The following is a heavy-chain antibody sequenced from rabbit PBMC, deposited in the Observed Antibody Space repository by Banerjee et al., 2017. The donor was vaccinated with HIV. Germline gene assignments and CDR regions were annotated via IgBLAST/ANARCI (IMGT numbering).Heavy chain of an antibody. Sequence: QSLEESGGDLVKPGASLTLTCTASGFSFSSSYWICWVRQAPGKGLEWIGCIYAGSGTYYASWAKGRFTISKTSSTTVTLQMTSLTAADTATYFCARRAGYVGAGWFFNLWGPGTLVTVS. CDR3: ARRAGYVGAGWFFNL. V-gene: IGHV1S40*01. CDR1: GFSFSSSYW. J-gene: IGHJ4*01. CDR2: IYAGSGT. D-gene: IGHD4-2*01.